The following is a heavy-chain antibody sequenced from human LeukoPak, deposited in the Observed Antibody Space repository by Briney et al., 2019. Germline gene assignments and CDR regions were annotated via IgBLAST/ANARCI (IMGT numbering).Heavy chain of an antibody. J-gene: IGHJ5*02. D-gene: IGHD4-11*01. CDR1: GFTFSSYS. CDR2: IWYDGSNK. V-gene: IGHV3-33*06. CDR3: AKDPDYSNYGWFDP. Sequence: PGGSLRLSCAASGFTFSSYSMHWVRQAPGKGLEWVAVIWYDGSNKYYADSVKGRFTISRDNSKNTLYLQMNSLRAEDTAVYYCAKDPDYSNYGWFDPWGQGTPVTVSS.